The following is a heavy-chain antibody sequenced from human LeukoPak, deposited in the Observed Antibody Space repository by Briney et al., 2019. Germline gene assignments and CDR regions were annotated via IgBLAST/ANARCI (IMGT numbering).Heavy chain of an antibody. D-gene: IGHD1-26*01. J-gene: IGHJ6*03. V-gene: IGHV3-21*01. CDR3: ARDPYSGNYGNDYYYYMDV. Sequence: GGSLRLSCAASGFTFSNYNMNWVRQAPGKAMDWVSSITSSGTYIFYADSVKGRFAISRDNAKNSLYLQMDSLGPEDTAVYYCARDPYSGNYGNDYYYYMDVWGKGTTVTISS. CDR1: GFTFSNYN. CDR2: ITSSGTYI.